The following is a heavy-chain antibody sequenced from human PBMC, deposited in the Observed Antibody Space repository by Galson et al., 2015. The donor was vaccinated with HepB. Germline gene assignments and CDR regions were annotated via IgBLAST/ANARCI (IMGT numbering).Heavy chain of an antibody. Sequence: SVKVSCKASGGTFSSYAISWVQQAPGQGLEWMGGIIPIFGTANYAQKFQGRVTITADKSTSTAYMELSSLRSEDTAVYYCARARWDCSSTSCLVYYYYYGMDVWGQGTTVTVSS. CDR3: ARARWDCSSTSCLVYYYYYGMDV. CDR2: IIPIFGTA. J-gene: IGHJ6*02. D-gene: IGHD2-2*01. CDR1: GGTFSSYA. V-gene: IGHV1-69*06.